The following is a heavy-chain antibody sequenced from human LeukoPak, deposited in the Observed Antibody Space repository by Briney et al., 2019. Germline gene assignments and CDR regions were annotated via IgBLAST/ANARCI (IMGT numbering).Heavy chain of an antibody. CDR3: ARDYGDSLYYFDY. D-gene: IGHD4-17*01. J-gene: IGHJ4*02. V-gene: IGHV3-11*04. CDR2: ISSSGSTI. CDR1: GFTFSDYY. Sequence: PGGSLRLSCAASGFTFSDYYMSWIRQAPGKRLEWVSYISSSGSTIHYADSVKGRFTISRDNAKNSLYLQMNSLRAEDTAVYYCARDYGDSLYYFDYWGQGTLVTVSS.